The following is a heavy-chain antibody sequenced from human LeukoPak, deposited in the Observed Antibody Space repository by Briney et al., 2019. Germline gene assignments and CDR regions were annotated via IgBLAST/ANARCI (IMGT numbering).Heavy chain of an antibody. CDR2: ISGSGGST. J-gene: IGHJ4*02. D-gene: IGHD5-18*01. Sequence: GGSLRLSCAASGFTFDKAWMNWVRQAPGKGLEWVSAISGSGGSTYYADSVKGRFTISRDNSKNTLYLQMNSLRAEDTAVYYCAKGGYSYALYYFDYWGQGTLVTVSS. CDR1: GFTFDKAW. V-gene: IGHV3-23*01. CDR3: AKGGYSYALYYFDY.